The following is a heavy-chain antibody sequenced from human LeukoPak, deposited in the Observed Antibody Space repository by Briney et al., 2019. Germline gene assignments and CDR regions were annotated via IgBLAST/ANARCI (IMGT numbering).Heavy chain of an antibody. V-gene: IGHV3-48*03. CDR2: ISASSNTK. CDR3: AREGYYYFDY. CDR1: GFTFSSYE. Sequence: GGSLRLSCAASGFTFSSYEVIWVRQAPGKGLEWVSYISASSNTKYYADSVKGLFTVSRDNAKNSLYLQMNSLRAEDTAVYYCAREGYYYFDYWGQGTLVTVSS. J-gene: IGHJ4*02. D-gene: IGHD1-1*01.